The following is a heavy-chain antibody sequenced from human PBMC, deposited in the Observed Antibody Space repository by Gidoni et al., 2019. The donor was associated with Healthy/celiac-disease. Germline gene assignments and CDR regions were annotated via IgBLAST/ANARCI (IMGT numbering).Heavy chain of an antibody. V-gene: IGHV3-48*03. D-gene: IGHD3-3*01. CDR3: ASEVGDFWSGYYPY. CDR1: GFTLSSYE. J-gene: IGHJ4*02. CDR2: ISSSGSTI. Sequence: EVQLVESGGGLVQPGGSLRLSCAASGFTLSSYEMNWVRQAPGKGLEWVSYISSSGSTIYYADSVKGRFTISRDNAKNSLYLQMNSLRAEDTAVYYCASEVGDFWSGYYPYWGQGTLVTVSS.